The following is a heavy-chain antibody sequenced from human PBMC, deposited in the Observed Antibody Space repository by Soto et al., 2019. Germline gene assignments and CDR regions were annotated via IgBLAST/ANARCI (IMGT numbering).Heavy chain of an antibody. CDR3: AQDRGWGVVSPSHDS. V-gene: IGHV3-23*01. CDR2: IRATGGQT. J-gene: IGHJ4*02. CDR1: GFTFRNFV. Sequence: EVQLLESGGGVVQPGGSLRLSCAASGFTFRNFVMSWVRQAPGKGLEWVSAIRATGGQTFYADSVKGRFTISRDNSKNLFYLQMDSLRDEDTALYFCAQDRGWGVVSPSHDSWGQGTLVTVSS. D-gene: IGHD2-21*01.